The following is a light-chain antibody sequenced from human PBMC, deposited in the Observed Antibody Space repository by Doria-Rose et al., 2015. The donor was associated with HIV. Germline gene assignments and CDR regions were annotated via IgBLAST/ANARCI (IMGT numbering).Light chain of an antibody. CDR1: SSNIGAGYD. CDR3: QSHDSSLSGYV. Sequence: QTVVTQEPSVSEAPGQRVTISRTGSSSNIGAGYDVHWYQQLPGTAPKLLIYGNINRPSGVPDRISGSKSGTSASLAITGLQAEDEADYYCQSHDSSLSGYVFGTGTKVTVL. J-gene: IGLJ1*01. V-gene: IGLV1-40*01. CDR2: GNI.